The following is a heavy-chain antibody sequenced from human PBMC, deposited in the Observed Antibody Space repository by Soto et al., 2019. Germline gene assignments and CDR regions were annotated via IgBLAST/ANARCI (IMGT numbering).Heavy chain of an antibody. J-gene: IGHJ5*02. Sequence: SETLSLTCTVSGGSISSYYWIWLRQPPGRGLEWIGYIYYSGSTNYNPSLKSRVTISIDTSKSQFSLELRSVTAADTAVYYCARGARAYCGGDCYYRFDPWGQGTLVTVSS. CDR2: IYYSGST. CDR1: GGSISSYY. V-gene: IGHV4-59*01. D-gene: IGHD2-21*02. CDR3: ARGARAYCGGDCYYRFDP.